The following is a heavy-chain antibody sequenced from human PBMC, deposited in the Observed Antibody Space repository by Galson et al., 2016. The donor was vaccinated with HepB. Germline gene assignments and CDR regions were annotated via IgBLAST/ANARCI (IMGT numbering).Heavy chain of an antibody. CDR1: GDSIGSGSYY. D-gene: IGHD7-27*01. V-gene: IGHV4-61*02. CDR2: IYASGGT. CDR3: ARITGDRTVDS. J-gene: IGHJ4*02. Sequence: TLSLTCTVSGDSIGSGSYYWSWIRQPAGKGLEWVGRIYASGGTYYNPSLKSRVTISVDTSKNQFSLKVSSVTAADTAVYYCARITGDRTVDSWGQGTLVTVSS.